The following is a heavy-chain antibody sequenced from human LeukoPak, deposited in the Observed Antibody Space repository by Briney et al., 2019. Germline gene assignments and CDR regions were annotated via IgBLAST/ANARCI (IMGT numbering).Heavy chain of an antibody. Sequence: ASVKVSCKASGGTFSSYAISWVRQAPGQGLEWMGRIIPILGIANYAQKFQGRVTITADKSTSTAYMELSSLRSEDTAVYYCARAGMMAGSFDPWGQGTLVTVSS. V-gene: IGHV1-69*04. CDR2: IIPILGIA. CDR1: GGTFSSYA. J-gene: IGHJ5*02. CDR3: ARAGMMAGSFDP. D-gene: IGHD3-16*01.